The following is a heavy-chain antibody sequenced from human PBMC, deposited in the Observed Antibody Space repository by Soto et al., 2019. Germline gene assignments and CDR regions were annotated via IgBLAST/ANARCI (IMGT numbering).Heavy chain of an antibody. J-gene: IGHJ3*02. V-gene: IGHV4-39*01. CDR3: VRLRIERTIYDALDI. D-gene: IGHD1-26*01. CDR2: IYYSGST. CDR1: GGSISSSTYY. Sequence: QLQLQESGPGLVKPSETLSLSCTVSGGSISSSTYYWGWIRQPPGKGLEWIGSIYYSGSTYSNPSLKSLVTISVYTSKNQFSLQLSSVTAADTAVYYCVRLRIERTIYDALDIWGQGTMVTVSS.